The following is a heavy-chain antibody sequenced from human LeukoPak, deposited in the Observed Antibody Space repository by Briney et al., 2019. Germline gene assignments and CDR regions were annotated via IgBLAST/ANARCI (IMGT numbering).Heavy chain of an antibody. CDR1: GFTFSSYG. CDR2: IRYDGSNK. CDR3: ATSGYSSSWYFG. Sequence: GGSLRLSCAASGFTFSSYGMHWVRQAPGKGLEWVAFIRYDGSNKYYADSVKGRFTISRDNSKNTLYLQMNSLRAEDTAVYYCATSGYSSSWYFGWGQGTLVTVSS. V-gene: IGHV3-30*02. D-gene: IGHD6-13*01. J-gene: IGHJ4*02.